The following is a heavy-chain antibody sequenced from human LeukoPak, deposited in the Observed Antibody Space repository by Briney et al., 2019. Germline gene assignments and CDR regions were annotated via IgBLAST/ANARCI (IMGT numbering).Heavy chain of an antibody. CDR1: GYTFTRHY. CDR2: INPNSGDT. D-gene: IGHD3-22*01. V-gene: IGHV1-2*02. Sequence: ASVKVSCKSSGYTFTRHYLHWVRQAPGQGLEWMGWINPNSGDTNYAQKFQGRVTMTRDTSISTAYMELSRLRSDDTAVYYCASARYSYGSSGLFDYWGQGTLVTVSS. J-gene: IGHJ4*02. CDR3: ASARYSYGSSGLFDY.